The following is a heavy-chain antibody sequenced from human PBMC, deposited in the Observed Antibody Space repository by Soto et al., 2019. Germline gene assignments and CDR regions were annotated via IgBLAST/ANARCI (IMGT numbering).Heavy chain of an antibody. CDR2: IAPTKSYS. Sequence: RGESLKISCKGSGYSFTNYLISWVRQMPGKGLEWMGRIAPTKSYSYYSPSFQGHVTFSVDKSISTDYLQWNSLNASDTAMYYCARRTLGHQLYHDHGMDVWGQGTAVTVSS. CDR3: ARRTLGHQLYHDHGMDV. V-gene: IGHV5-10-1*01. D-gene: IGHD6-13*01. CDR1: GYSFTNYL. J-gene: IGHJ6*02.